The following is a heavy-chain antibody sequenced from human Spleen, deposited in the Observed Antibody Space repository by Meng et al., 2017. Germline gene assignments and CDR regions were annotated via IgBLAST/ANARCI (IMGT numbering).Heavy chain of an antibody. CDR2: INHSGST. Sequence: LQCRQCGAGPFTPSQTLTLACGVSGGSVSDYSWSWIRQPPGKGLEWIGEINHSGSTNYNPSLKSRVTISVDMSKNQFSLKLSSLTAADTAVYYCARTRLFDFWSGSTPFDYWGQGTLVTVSS. D-gene: IGHD3-3*01. V-gene: IGHV4-34*01. CDR1: GGSVSDYS. J-gene: IGHJ4*02. CDR3: ARTRLFDFWSGSTPFDY.